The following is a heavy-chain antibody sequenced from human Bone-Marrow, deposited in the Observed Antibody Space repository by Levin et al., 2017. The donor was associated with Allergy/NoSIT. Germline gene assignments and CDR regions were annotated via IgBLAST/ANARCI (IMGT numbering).Heavy chain of an antibody. J-gene: IGHJ3*02. Sequence: KVSCAASGFTFSGSAMHWVRQASGKGLEWVGRIRSKANSYATAYAASVKGRFTISRDDSKNTAYLQMNSLKTEDTAVYYCTRHTQKDAFDIWGQGTMVTVSS. CDR2: IRSKANSYAT. CDR1: GFTFSGSA. V-gene: IGHV3-73*01. CDR3: TRHTQKDAFDI.